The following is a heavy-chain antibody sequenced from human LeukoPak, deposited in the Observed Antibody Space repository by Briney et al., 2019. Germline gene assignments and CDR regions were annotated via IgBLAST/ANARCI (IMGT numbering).Heavy chain of an antibody. D-gene: IGHD6-19*01. CDR1: GLSISGYY. Sequence: SETLSLICTVSGLSISGYYWSWIRQPAGKRLEWIGRSYTTGRNNFHTSLKSRVTISVDMSKNPFSLRLTSVNAGATAVYYFPRARLAAVAGGYFDSWGQGALVTVSS. CDR3: PRARLAAVAGGYFDS. J-gene: IGHJ4*01. V-gene: IGHV4-4*07. CDR2: SYTTGRN.